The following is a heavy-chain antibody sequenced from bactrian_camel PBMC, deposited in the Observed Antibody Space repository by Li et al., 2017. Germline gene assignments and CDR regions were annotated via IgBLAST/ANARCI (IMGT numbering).Heavy chain of an antibody. CDR1: GHSRGSNC. Sequence: PLVESGGGSVQAGGSLRLSCKVSGHSRGSNCVGWYRLPPGRAPAEREGIAAIRRDGGETWYAASVKGRFTISKDSAKNTLYLQMNNLKVEDTAMYYCAAGGVNLQLARGYNYWGQGTQVTVS. CDR2: IRRDGGET. J-gene: IGHJ4*01. D-gene: IGHD6*01. CDR3: AAGGVNLQLARGYNY. V-gene: IGHV3S32*01.